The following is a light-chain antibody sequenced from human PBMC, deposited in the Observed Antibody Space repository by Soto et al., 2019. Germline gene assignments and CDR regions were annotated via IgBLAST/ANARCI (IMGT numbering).Light chain of an antibody. CDR3: QQYNSYSRT. V-gene: IGKV1D-16*01. CDR1: QDVSSW. Sequence: DVQRTQSTSSVSASVGDRVIITCRASQDVSSWLAWYQQKPGKAPKLLIIAAFKLQSGVPSRFSGRGSGTEFTLTISGLQPDDFATYYCQQYNSYSRTFGQGTNVDI. J-gene: IGKJ1*01. CDR2: AAF.